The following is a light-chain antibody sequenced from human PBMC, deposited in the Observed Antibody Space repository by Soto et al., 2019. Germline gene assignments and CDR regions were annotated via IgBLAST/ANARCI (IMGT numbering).Light chain of an antibody. V-gene: IGKV1-12*01. CDR3: QQAASSPIT. CDR2: TAS. CDR1: QGVSTW. J-gene: IGKJ5*01. Sequence: DIQMTQSPSSVCASVGDRVTISCRASQGVSTWLAWYQQKTGKAPNILIYTASSLQSGVPSRFSGSGSGTDFTLTINGLQPEDFSTYYCQQAASSPITFGQGTRLEIK.